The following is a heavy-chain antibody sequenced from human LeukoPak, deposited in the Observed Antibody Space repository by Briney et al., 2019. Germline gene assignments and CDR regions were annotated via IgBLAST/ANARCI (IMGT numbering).Heavy chain of an antibody. Sequence: SETLSLTCTVSGGSISSGSYYWSWIRQPAGKGLEWIGRIYTSGSTNYNPSLKSRVTISVDTSNNQFSQPLTRVTAAVPDLAYCARRDGAFDIRGQGTMVTVSS. J-gene: IGHJ3*02. CDR2: IYTSGST. CDR3: ARRDGAFDI. CDR1: GGSISSGSYY. V-gene: IGHV4-61*02.